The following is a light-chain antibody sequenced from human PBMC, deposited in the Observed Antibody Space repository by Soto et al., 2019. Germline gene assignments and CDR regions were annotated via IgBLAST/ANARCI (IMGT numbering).Light chain of an antibody. CDR3: QHYNSYSEA. CDR1: QTISSW. CDR2: KAS. Sequence: DIPMTLSPSTLSGSVGDIVTITCRASQTISSWLAWYQQKPGKAPKLLIYKASTLKSGVPSRFSGSGSGTEFTLTISSLQPDDFATYYCQHYNSYSEAFGQGTKVDNK. V-gene: IGKV1-5*03. J-gene: IGKJ1*01.